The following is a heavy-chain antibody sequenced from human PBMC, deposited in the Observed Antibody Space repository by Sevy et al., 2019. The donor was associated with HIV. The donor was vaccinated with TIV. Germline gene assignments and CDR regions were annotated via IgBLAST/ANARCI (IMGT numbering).Heavy chain of an antibody. D-gene: IGHD5-12*01. CDR3: ARSRRDGYNPKGALDI. J-gene: IGHJ3*02. CDR2: IYPGDSDT. CDR1: GYSFTSYW. V-gene: IGHV5-51*01. Sequence: GESLKISCKGSGYSFTSYWIGWVRQMPGKGLEWMGIIYPGDSDTRYSPSFQGQVTISADKSISTAYLQWSSLKASDTALYYCARSRRDGYNPKGALDIWGQGTMVTVSS.